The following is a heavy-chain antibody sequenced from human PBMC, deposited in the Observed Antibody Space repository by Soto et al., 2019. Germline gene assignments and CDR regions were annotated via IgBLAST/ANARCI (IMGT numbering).Heavy chain of an antibody. D-gene: IGHD6-19*01. CDR3: AKSGSSGWYGWFDP. Sequence: SGPTLVNPTQTFTLTCIFSGFSLRTSGVGVGWIRQPPGKALEWLGFIYWNDDKRYSPSLRSRLTITKDTSKNQVVLTMTNVDPVDTATYYCAKSGSSGWYGWFDPWGQGTLVTVSS. V-gene: IGHV2-5*01. CDR2: IYWNDDK. CDR1: GFSLRTSGVG. J-gene: IGHJ5*02.